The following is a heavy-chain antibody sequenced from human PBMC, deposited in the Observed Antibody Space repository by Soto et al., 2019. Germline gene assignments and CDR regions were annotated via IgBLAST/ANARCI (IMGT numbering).Heavy chain of an antibody. Sequence: PSETLSLTCTFSGVFISSGNYWGWIRKPRGKGLEGVGSIFHGGNTYYNPSLKSRVTISVDMSKKQFSLKLNSVTAADTAVYYCARARWYDAFDVWGQGTVVTVSS. V-gene: IGHV4-38-2*02. CDR2: IFHGGNT. J-gene: IGHJ3*01. CDR1: GVFISSGNY. D-gene: IGHD2-15*01. CDR3: ARARWYDAFDV.